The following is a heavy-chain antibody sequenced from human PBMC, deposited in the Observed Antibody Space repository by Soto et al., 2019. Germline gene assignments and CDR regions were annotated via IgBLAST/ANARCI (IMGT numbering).Heavy chain of an antibody. Sequence: GGSPRLSCAASGFTFSSYGMHWVRQAPGKGLEWVAVIWYDGSNKYYADSVKGRFTISRDNSKNTLYLQMNSLRAEDTAVYYCARITYYYDSSGQGNDYWGQGTLVTVSS. CDR1: GFTFSSYG. V-gene: IGHV3-33*01. D-gene: IGHD3-22*01. J-gene: IGHJ4*02. CDR2: IWYDGSNK. CDR3: ARITYYYDSSGQGNDY.